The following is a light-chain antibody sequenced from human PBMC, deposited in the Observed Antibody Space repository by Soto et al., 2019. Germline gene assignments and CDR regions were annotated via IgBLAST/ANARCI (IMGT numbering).Light chain of an antibody. CDR1: SSDVGGYNY. V-gene: IGLV2-11*01. CDR3: CSYAGSYTYV. CDR2: DVS. J-gene: IGLJ1*01. Sequence: QSVLTQPRSVSGSPGQSVTISCTGTSSDVGGYNYVSWYQQHPGKAPKLMIYDVSKRPSGVTDRFSGSKSGNTASLTISGLQAEDEADYYCCSYAGSYTYVFGPGTKVTVL.